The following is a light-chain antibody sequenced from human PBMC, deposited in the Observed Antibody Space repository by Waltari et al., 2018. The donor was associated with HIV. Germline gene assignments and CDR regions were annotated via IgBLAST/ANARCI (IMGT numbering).Light chain of an antibody. Sequence: EIELTQSTGTLSLSPGERATLACRASKSLNSTYLAWYQQQPGQTPRLLIYGASSRAIGIPDRFSGSGSGTDFTLTISRLEPGDFAVYYCHQYGSSPRTFGQGTKVDIK. CDR3: HQYGSSPRT. CDR2: GAS. CDR1: KSLNSTY. J-gene: IGKJ1*01. V-gene: IGKV3-20*01.